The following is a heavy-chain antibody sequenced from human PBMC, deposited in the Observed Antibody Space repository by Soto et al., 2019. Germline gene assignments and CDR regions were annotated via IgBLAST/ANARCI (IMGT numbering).Heavy chain of an antibody. J-gene: IGHJ5*02. CDR1: GGSFSSGGYY. CDR3: ARESDYGSGYNWFDP. CDR2: IYYSGST. Sequence: SETLSLTCAVYGGSFSSGGYYWSWIRQHPGKGLEWIGYIYYSGSTYYNPSLKSRVTISVDTSKNQFSLKLSSVTAADTAVYYCARESDYGSGYNWFDPWGQGTLVTVSS. V-gene: IGHV4-31*11. D-gene: IGHD3-10*01.